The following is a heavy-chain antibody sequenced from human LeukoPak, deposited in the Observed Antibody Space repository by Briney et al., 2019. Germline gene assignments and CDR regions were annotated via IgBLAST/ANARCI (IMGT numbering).Heavy chain of an antibody. Sequence: PVKVSCKASGGTFSSYAISWVRQAPGQGLEWMGGIIPIFGTANYAQKFQGRVTITADESTSTAYMELSSLRSEDTAVYYCARAVDSPITMVRGVIMGYFDYWGQGTLVTVSS. V-gene: IGHV1-69*01. J-gene: IGHJ4*02. CDR3: ARAVDSPITMVRGVIMGYFDY. CDR2: IIPIFGTA. D-gene: IGHD3-10*01. CDR1: GGTFSSYA.